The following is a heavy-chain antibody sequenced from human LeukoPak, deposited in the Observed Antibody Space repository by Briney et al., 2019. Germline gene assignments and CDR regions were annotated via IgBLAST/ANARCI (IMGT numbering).Heavy chain of an antibody. D-gene: IGHD1-26*01. CDR2: ISSSSSTI. CDR1: GFTFSSYN. J-gene: IGHJ4*02. Sequence: GRSLRLSCAASGFTFSSYNMYWVRQAPGKGLEWISYISSSSSTIYYADSVRGRFTSSRDNAKKSLDLQMNRLRVEDTAVYYCARLIDRELDHWGQGTLVTVSS. CDR3: ARLIDRELDH. V-gene: IGHV3-48*04.